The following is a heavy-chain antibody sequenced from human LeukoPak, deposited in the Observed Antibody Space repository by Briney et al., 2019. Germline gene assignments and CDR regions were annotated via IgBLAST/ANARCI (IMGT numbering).Heavy chain of an antibody. CDR3: TSRYCTTTNCYSFDN. CDR2: ISSNGGST. J-gene: IGHJ3*02. Sequence: GGSLRLSCSASGFTFSSYAMHWVRQAPGKGLEYVSAISSNGGSTYYADSVKGRFSISRDNAKNSLYLQMNSLRVEDTAVYYCTSRYCTTTNCYSFDNWGQGTLVTVSS. CDR1: GFTFSSYA. D-gene: IGHD2-2*01. V-gene: IGHV3-64*04.